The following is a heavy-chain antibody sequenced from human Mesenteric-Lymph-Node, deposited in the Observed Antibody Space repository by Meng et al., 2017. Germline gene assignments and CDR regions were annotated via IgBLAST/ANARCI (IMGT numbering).Heavy chain of an antibody. CDR3: ARDGTYYYDSSGYSSFDY. V-gene: IGHV3-30*07. D-gene: IGHD3-22*01. Sequence: GESLKISCVASGFTFSNYAMHWLRQAPGKGLEWVAVVAYHGSDTYYADSVKGRFTISRDNSKNTLYLQMNSLRAEDTAVYYCARDGTYYYDSSGYSSFDYWGQGTLVTVSS. CDR2: VAYHGSDT. J-gene: IGHJ4*02. CDR1: GFTFSNYA.